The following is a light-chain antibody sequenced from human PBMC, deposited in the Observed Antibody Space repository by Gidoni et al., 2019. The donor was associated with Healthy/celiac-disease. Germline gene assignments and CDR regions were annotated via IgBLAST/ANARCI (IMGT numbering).Light chain of an antibody. V-gene: IGLV3-1*01. Sequence: SYELTQPPSVSVSPGQTASITCSGDELGDKYACWYQQKPDQSPVLVIYQDSKRPSGIPERFSGSNSGNTATLTISGTQAMDEADYYCQAWDSSTVVFGGGTKLTVL. CDR1: ELGDKY. CDR2: QDS. CDR3: QAWDSSTVV. J-gene: IGLJ2*01.